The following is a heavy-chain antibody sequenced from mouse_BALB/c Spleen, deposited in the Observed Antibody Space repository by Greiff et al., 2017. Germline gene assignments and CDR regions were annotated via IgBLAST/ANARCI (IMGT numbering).Heavy chain of an antibody. Sequence: VQGVESGPGLVAPSQSLSITCTVSGFSLTSYDISWIRQPPGKGLEWLGVIWTGGGTNYNSAFMSRLSISKDNSKSQVFLKMNSLQTDDTAIYYCVRDSSGSAWFAYWGQGTLVTVSA. CDR1: GFSLTSYD. CDR3: VRDSSGSAWFAY. V-gene: IGHV2-9-2*01. D-gene: IGHD3-1*01. J-gene: IGHJ3*01. CDR2: IWTGGGT.